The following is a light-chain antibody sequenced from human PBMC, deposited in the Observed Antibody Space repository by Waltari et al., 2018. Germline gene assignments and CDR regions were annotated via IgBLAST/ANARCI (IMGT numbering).Light chain of an antibody. CDR1: KGSSNY. Sequence: DIQMIQSQSSLSAFVGDRVTTTCRASKGSSNYFAWYQQKPEKAPKLLIYGASTWQSGVPARFSGSGSGTDFTLTISSLQPEDVATYYCQKYNSAPLTFGQGTKVEIK. V-gene: IGKV1-27*01. CDR2: GAS. CDR3: QKYNSAPLT. J-gene: IGKJ1*01.